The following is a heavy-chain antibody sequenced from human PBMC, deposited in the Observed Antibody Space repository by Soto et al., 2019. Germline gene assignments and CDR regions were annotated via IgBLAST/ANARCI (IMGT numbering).Heavy chain of an antibody. D-gene: IGHD3-22*01. CDR2: IIVILGKA. V-gene: IGHV1-69*01. CDR3: ARERGGAIIVGVTGTFDV. J-gene: IGHJ3*01. Sequence: QVQLVQSGAEVKKPGSSVKVSCKASGGTFSSYAISWVRQAPGQGLEWMGGIIVILGKANYAEKFQGRVTITADESTSTAYMELSSLRSEDTAVYYCARERGGAIIVGVTGTFDVWGQGTLVTVSS. CDR1: GGTFSSYA.